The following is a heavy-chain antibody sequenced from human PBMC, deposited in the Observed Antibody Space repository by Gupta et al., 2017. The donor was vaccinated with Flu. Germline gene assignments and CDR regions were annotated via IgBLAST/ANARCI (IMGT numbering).Heavy chain of an antibody. D-gene: IGHD2-8*01. CDR3: ARDRTYVGPLDY. Sequence: QMQLQESGPGLVRPSQTLSLTCTVSGGSINSGGYYWTWIRQHPGKGLEWIGYIYYSGNTYYNPSLKSRLTMSIDTSKNQFSLRLTSVTAADTAVYYCARDRTYVGPLDYWGQGTLVTVSS. V-gene: IGHV4-31*03. J-gene: IGHJ4*02. CDR1: GGSINSGGYY. CDR2: IYYSGNT.